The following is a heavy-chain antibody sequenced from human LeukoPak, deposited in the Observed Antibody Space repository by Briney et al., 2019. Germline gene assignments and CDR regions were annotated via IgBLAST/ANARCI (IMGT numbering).Heavy chain of an antibody. J-gene: IGHJ3*02. Sequence: PSETLSLTCAVSGGSISSSNWRSWVRQPPGKGLEWIGEIYHSGSTNYNPSLKSRVTMSVDTSKSQFSLKLSSVTAADTAVYYCASGYCSSTSCFQGAFDIWGQGTMVTVSS. D-gene: IGHD2-2*01. CDR3: ASGYCSSTSCFQGAFDI. V-gene: IGHV4-4*02. CDR2: IYHSGST. CDR1: GGSISSSNW.